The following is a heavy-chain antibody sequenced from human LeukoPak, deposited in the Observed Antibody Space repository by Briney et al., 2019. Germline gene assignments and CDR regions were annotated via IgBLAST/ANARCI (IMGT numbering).Heavy chain of an antibody. Sequence: GGSLRLSCAASGFTFDDYTMRWVRHAPGKGLEWVSLISWDGGSTYYADSVKGRFTISRDNSKNSLYLQMNSLRTEDTALYYCAKDTLAASGSFDYWGQGTLVTVSS. D-gene: IGHD3-10*01. V-gene: IGHV3-43*01. CDR3: AKDTLAASGSFDY. CDR2: ISWDGGST. CDR1: GFTFDDYT. J-gene: IGHJ4*02.